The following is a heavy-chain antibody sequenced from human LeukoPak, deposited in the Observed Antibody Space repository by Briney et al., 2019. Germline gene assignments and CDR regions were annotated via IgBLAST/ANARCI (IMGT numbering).Heavy chain of an antibody. D-gene: IGHD2-15*01. J-gene: IGHJ3*02. CDR3: ARDRWWAFDI. Sequence: SETLSLTCTVSGGSISSPYWSWIRQPPGKGLEWIGYIYYSGSTNYNPSLKSRVTISVDTSKNQFSLKLSSVTAADTAVYYCARDRWWAFDIWGQGTMVTVSS. CDR1: GGSISSPY. CDR2: IYYSGST. V-gene: IGHV4-59*11.